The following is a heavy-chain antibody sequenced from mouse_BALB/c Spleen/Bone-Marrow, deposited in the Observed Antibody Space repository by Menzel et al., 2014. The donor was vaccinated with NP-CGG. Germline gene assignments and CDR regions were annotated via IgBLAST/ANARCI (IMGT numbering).Heavy chain of an antibody. D-gene: IGHD2-1*01. V-gene: IGHV1-7*01. Sequence: QVQLQQSGPELAKPGASVKMSCRASGYTFTSYWMNWVKQRPVQGLGWIGYINPTSGYTEYNQKFKDKATLTTDKSSSTAYMQLSSLTSEDSAVYYCTTGGNDWFAYWGQGTLVTVSA. CDR3: TTGGNDWFAY. CDR2: INPTSGYT. J-gene: IGHJ3*01. CDR1: GYTFTSYW.